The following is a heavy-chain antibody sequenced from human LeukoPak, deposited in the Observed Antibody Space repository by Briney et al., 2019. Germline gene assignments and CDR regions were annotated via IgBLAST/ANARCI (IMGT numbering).Heavy chain of an antibody. D-gene: IGHD3-22*01. Sequence: GGSLRLSCAASGFTFSSYGMHWVRQAPGKGLEWVAFIRYDGSNKYYADSVKGRFTISRDNSKNTLYLQMNSLRSDDTAVYYCARGPGGRSGYYPLEDYYYYYYMDVWGKGTTVTVSS. CDR2: IRYDGSNK. CDR3: ARGPGGRSGYYPLEDYYYYYYMDV. CDR1: GFTFSSYG. V-gene: IGHV3-30*02. J-gene: IGHJ6*03.